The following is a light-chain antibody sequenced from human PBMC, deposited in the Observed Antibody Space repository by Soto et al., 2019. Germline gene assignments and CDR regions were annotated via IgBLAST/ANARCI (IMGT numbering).Light chain of an antibody. J-gene: IGKJ1*01. Sequence: EIVLTQSPGTLSLSPGERATLSCRASQSVSSSYLAWYQQKPGQAPRLLIYGASSRATGIPDRFSGSGSGTDFTLTISRLEPEDFATYYCQQYDMFGPGTKVEIK. CDR1: QSVSSSY. CDR3: QQYDM. CDR2: GAS. V-gene: IGKV3-20*01.